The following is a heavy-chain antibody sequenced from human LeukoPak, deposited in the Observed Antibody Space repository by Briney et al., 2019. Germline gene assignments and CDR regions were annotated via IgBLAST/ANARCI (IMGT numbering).Heavy chain of an antibody. J-gene: IGHJ4*02. CDR3: ARVASRAYLQYFFDY. CDR1: GFTFSKAW. CDR2: ISHDGSKK. Sequence: PGGSLRLSCAASGFTFSKAWMSWVRQAPGKGLEWVAVISHDGSKKYYADSVKGRFTISRDNSKNTLYLQMNSLRAEDTAVYYCARVASRAYLQYFFDYWGQGTLVTVTS. V-gene: IGHV3-30-3*01. D-gene: IGHD6-6*01.